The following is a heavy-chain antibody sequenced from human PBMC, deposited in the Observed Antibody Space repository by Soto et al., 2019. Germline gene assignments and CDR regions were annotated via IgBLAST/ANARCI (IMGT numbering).Heavy chain of an antibody. Sequence: QVQLVQSGAEVKKPGSSVKVSCKASGGTFSSYAISWVRQAPGQGLEWMGGIIPIFGTANYAQKFQGRVTITADESTSTAYMELSSLRSEDTAVYYCARDYSSSSYYYYYGMDVWGQGTTVTVPS. J-gene: IGHJ6*02. V-gene: IGHV1-69*01. CDR1: GGTFSSYA. CDR2: IIPIFGTA. CDR3: ARDYSSSSYYYYYGMDV. D-gene: IGHD6-6*01.